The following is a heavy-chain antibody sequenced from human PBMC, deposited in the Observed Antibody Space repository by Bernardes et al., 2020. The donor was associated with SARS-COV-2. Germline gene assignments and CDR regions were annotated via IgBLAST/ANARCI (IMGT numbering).Heavy chain of an antibody. D-gene: IGHD2-2*01. CDR3: AKDKVSYASDEFDI. J-gene: IGHJ3*02. V-gene: IGHV3-23*01. CDR2: ISAGSEAT. CDR1: GFVFSRYS. Sequence: GGSLRLSCAASGFVFSRYSMNWVRQAPGKGLEWVSIISAGSEATYYADSVKGRFTISRDNSQNTVYLQMNSLRAEDTAKYFCAKDKVSYASDEFDIWGQGTVVTV.